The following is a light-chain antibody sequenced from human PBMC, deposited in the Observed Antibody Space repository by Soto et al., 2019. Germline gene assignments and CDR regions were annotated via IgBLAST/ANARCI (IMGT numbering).Light chain of an antibody. CDR2: GAS. Sequence: EIVLTQSPGTLSLSPGSRATLSCRASQSVSNNYVAWYQQKPGQAPRLLIYGASNRATGIPDRFSGSGSGTDFTLTISRLEPEDFAVYYCQQYGSSGTFGQGTKVDIK. J-gene: IGKJ1*01. CDR1: QSVSNNY. CDR3: QQYGSSGT. V-gene: IGKV3-20*01.